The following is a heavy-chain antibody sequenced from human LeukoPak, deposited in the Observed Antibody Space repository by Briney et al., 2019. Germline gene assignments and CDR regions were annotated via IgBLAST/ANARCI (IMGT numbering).Heavy chain of an antibody. V-gene: IGHV3-20*04. Sequence: GGSLRLSCVASGFTFDDYGMSWVRQAPGKGLEWVSGINWNGGSTGYADSVKGRFTISRDNAKNSLYLQMNSLRAEDTALYYCARDSGYTTSPGYWGQGTLVTVSS. J-gene: IGHJ4*02. CDR1: GFTFDDYG. CDR3: ARDSGYTTSPGY. D-gene: IGHD3-16*02. CDR2: INWNGGST.